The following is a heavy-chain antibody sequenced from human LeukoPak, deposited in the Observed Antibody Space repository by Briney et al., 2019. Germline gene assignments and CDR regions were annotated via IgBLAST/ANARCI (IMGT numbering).Heavy chain of an antibody. V-gene: IGHV3-20*04. Sequence: GGSLRLSCVASGFTFDDYGMSWVRQAPGKGLEWVSGINWNGGSTGYADSVKGRFTISRDNAKNSLYLQMNSLRAEDTALYYCARDSGYTTSPGYWGQGTLVTVSS. J-gene: IGHJ4*02. CDR1: GFTFDDYG. CDR3: ARDSGYTTSPGY. D-gene: IGHD3-16*02. CDR2: INWNGGST.